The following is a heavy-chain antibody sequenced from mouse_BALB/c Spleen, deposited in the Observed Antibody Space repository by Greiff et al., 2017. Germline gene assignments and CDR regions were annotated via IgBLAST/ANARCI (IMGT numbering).Heavy chain of an antibody. Sequence: VQLQQSGAELVKPGASVKLSCKASGYTFTSYYMYWVKQRPGQGLEWIGEINPSNGGTNFNEKFKSKATLTVDKSSSTAYMLLSSLTSEDSAVYYCTRSYYGNPYYYAMDYWGQGTSVTVSS. V-gene: IGHV1S81*02. CDR1: GYTFTSYY. CDR2: INPSNGGT. CDR3: TRSYYGNPYYYAMDY. J-gene: IGHJ4*01. D-gene: IGHD2-1*01.